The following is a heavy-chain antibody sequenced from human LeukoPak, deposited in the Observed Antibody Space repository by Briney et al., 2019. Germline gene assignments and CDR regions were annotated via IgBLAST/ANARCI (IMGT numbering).Heavy chain of an antibody. D-gene: IGHD3-10*01. J-gene: IGHJ6*03. CDR3: AKVPRYGSGSSAGIKEQPPYYYYYMDV. V-gene: IGHV3-11*01. CDR2: ISSSGSTI. Sequence: GGSLRLSCAASGFTFSDYYMSWIRQAPGKGLEWVSYISSSGSTIYYADSVKGRFTISRDNAKNSLYLQMNSLRAEDTAVYYCAKVPRYGSGSSAGIKEQPPYYYYYMDVWGKGTTVTVSS. CDR1: GFTFSDYY.